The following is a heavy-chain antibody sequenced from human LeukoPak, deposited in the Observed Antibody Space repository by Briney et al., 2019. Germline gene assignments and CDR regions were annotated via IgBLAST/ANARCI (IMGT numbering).Heavy chain of an antibody. V-gene: IGHV4-34*01. CDR2: INHSGST. CDR3: ASRYYYDSSGYYASPFDL. D-gene: IGHD3-22*01. J-gene: IGHJ2*01. Sequence: SETLSLTCAVYGGSFSGYYWSWIRQPPGKGLEWIGEINHSGSTNYNPSLKSRVTISVDTSKNQFSLKLSSVTAADTAVYYCASRYYYDSSGYYASPFDLWGRGTLVTVSS. CDR1: GGSFSGYY.